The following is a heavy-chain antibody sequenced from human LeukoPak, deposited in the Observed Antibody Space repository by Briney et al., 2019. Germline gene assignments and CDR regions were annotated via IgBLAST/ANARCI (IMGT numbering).Heavy chain of an antibody. CDR1: GGSLSSHS. J-gene: IGHJ4*02. D-gene: IGHD1-7*01. CDR3: ARTGTAFDY. Sequence: SETLSLTCTVSGGSLSSHSWSWIRQPPGKGLEWIGYIYYTGRTNYNPSLKSRVTISLDTSKNQFSLKLSSVTAADTAMYYCARTGTAFDYWGQGTLVTVSS. CDR2: IYYTGRT. V-gene: IGHV4-59*11.